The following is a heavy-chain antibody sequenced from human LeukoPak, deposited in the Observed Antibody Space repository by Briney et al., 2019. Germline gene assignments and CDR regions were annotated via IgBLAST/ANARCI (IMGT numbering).Heavy chain of an antibody. V-gene: IGHV4-59*01. CDR3: ARVISTPLLTGWFDP. D-gene: IGHD5/OR15-5a*01. Sequence: PSQTLSLTCTVSGGSISSYYWSWIRQPPGKGLEWIGYIYYSGSTNYNPSLKSRVTISVDTSKNQFSLKLSSVTAADTAVYYCARVISTPLLTGWFDPWGQGTLVTVSS. CDR1: GGSISSYY. J-gene: IGHJ5*02. CDR2: IYYSGST.